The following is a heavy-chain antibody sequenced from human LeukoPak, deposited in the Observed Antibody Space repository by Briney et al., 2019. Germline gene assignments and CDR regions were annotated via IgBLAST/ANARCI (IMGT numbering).Heavy chain of an antibody. Sequence: QPGGSLRLSCAPSEFTFSRHGMHWVRQAPGKGLEWVAIISNDGSRKYYAHSVEGRFTISRDNSKNTLYLQMDGLRAEDTAVYYCARDRAWNYFDYWGQGTLVTVSS. J-gene: IGHJ4*02. CDR1: EFTFSRHG. CDR3: ARDRAWNYFDY. D-gene: IGHD3-3*01. CDR2: ISNDGSRK. V-gene: IGHV3-30*03.